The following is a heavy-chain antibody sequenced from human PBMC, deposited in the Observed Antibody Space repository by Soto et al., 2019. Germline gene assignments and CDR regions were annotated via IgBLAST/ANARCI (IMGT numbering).Heavy chain of an antibody. CDR1: GFTFSSYG. CDR3: AREMIQLWPNYYYGMDV. Sequence: QPGGSLRLSCAASGFTFSSYGMHWVRQAPGKGLEWVAVIWYDGSNKYYADSVKGRFAISRDNSKNTLYLQMNSLRAEDTAVYYCAREMIQLWPNYYYGMDVWGQGTTVTVSS. CDR2: IWYDGSNK. V-gene: IGHV3-33*01. D-gene: IGHD5-18*01. J-gene: IGHJ6*02.